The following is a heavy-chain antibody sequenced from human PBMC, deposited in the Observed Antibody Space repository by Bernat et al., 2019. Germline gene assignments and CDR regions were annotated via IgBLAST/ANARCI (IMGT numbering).Heavy chain of an antibody. D-gene: IGHD3-10*01. V-gene: IGHV4-61*02. CDR1: GGSISSGSYY. Sequence: QVQLQESGPGLVKPSQTLSLTCTVSGGSISSGSYYWSWIRQPAGKGLEWIGRIYTSGSTNYNPSLKSRVTISVDTSKKQFSLKLSSVTAADTAVYYCARGITMVRGVIPKLYNWFDPWGQGTLVTVSS. CDR2: IYTSGST. J-gene: IGHJ5*02. CDR3: ARGITMVRGVIPKLYNWFDP.